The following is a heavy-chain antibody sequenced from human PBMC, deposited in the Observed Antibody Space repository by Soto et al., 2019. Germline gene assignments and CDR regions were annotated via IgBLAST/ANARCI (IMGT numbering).Heavy chain of an antibody. Sequence: SVKVSCKASGGTFSSYAISWVRQAPGQGLEWMGGIIPIFGTANYAQKFQGRVTITADKSTSTAYMELSSLRSEDAAVYYCARAYSSSWPYYYYGMDVWGQGTTVTVSS. CDR2: IIPIFGTA. CDR1: GGTFSSYA. CDR3: ARAYSSSWPYYYYGMDV. D-gene: IGHD6-13*01. J-gene: IGHJ6*02. V-gene: IGHV1-69*06.